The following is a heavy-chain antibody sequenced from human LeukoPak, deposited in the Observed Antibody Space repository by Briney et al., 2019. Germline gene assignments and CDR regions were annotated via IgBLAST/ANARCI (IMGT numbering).Heavy chain of an antibody. J-gene: IGHJ4*02. CDR3: ATSSPAHDY. V-gene: IGHV4-4*02. Sequence: SETLSLTCAVSGESISSTNWWSWVRQPPGKGLEWIGEIYHSGTTNYNPSLKSRVTISVDTSKNRFSLKLSSVTAADTAVYYCATSSPAHDYWGQGSLVTVSS. CDR2: IYHSGTT. CDR1: GESISSTNW.